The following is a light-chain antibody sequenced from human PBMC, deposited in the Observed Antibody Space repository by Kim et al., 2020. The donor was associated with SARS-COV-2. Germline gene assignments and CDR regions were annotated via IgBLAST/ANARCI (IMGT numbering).Light chain of an antibody. CDR1: QSISSW. CDR3: QQYKTYSRT. J-gene: IGKJ1*01. V-gene: IGKV1-5*01. CDR2: DAS. Sequence: DIQMTQSPSTLSAYVGDRVTITCRASQSISSWLAWYQQKPGKAPNLLICDASTLQSGVPSRFSGSGSGTEFTLAISSLQPDDFATYYCQQYKTYSRTFGQGTKVDIK.